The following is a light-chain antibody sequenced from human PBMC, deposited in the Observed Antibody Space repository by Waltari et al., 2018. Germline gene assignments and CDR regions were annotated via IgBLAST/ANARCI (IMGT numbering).Light chain of an antibody. Sequence: EIVMTQSPATLSVSPGERATLSCRASQSVSSYLAWYQQKPAQAPRLLISGASTRATGIPARFSGSGSGTEFTLTISSLQSEDFAVYYCQQYNDWPLTFGGGTKVEIK. CDR1: QSVSSY. J-gene: IGKJ4*01. CDR3: QQYNDWPLT. V-gene: IGKV3-15*01. CDR2: GAS.